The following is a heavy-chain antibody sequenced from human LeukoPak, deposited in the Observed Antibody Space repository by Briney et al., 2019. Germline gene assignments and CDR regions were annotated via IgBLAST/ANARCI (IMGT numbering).Heavy chain of an antibody. Sequence: GGSLRLSCAASEFTLSTYWMSWVRQAPGKGLEWVANINQDGGQKYYVDSVKGRFTISRDNAKNSLYLQMNSLRAEDTAVYYCASEGEYCLGYFYWGQGTLVTVSS. V-gene: IGHV3-7*01. CDR3: ASEGEYCLGYFY. CDR2: INQDGGQK. D-gene: IGHD2/OR15-2a*01. CDR1: EFTLSTYW. J-gene: IGHJ4*02.